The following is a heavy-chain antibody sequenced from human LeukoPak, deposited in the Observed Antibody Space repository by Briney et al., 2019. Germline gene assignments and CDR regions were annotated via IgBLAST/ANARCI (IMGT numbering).Heavy chain of an antibody. J-gene: IGHJ4*02. CDR2: IYTSGST. V-gene: IGHV4-4*07. Sequence: SETLSLTCTVSGGSISSYYWSWIRQPAGKGLEWIGRIYTSGSTNYNPSLKSRVTMSVDTSKNQFSLKLSSVTAADMAVYYCARDRQQLVRGDYFDYWGQGTLVTVSS. CDR1: GGSISSYY. D-gene: IGHD6-13*01. CDR3: ARDRQQLVRGDYFDY.